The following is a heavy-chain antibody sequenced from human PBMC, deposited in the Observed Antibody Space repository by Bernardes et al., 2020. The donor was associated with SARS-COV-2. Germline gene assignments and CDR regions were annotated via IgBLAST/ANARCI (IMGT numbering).Heavy chain of an antibody. CDR3: ATVRLRLRITMIIYPPETQF. J-gene: IGHJ4*02. CDR1: GFPLVELS. CDR2: FDPANDET. Sequence: ASVKVSCRVSGFPLVELSIHWVRQAPGKGLEWMGGFDPANDETVYAQKFQGRVTMTEDTSTDTAYMELSSLRSEDTAMYYCATVRLRLRITMIIYPPETQFWGQGTLVTVSS. V-gene: IGHV1-24*01. D-gene: IGHD3-22*01.